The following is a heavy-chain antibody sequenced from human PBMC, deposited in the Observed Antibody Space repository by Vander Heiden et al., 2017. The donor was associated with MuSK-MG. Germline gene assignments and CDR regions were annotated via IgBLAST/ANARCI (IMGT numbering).Heavy chain of an antibody. J-gene: IGHJ4*02. CDR3: AKEVGWLHPGYLDY. D-gene: IGHD5-12*01. Sequence: EVQLLESVGGLVRPGGSLSLSCAASGFPFRSYAMSWVRQAPGKGLEWVSAISGSGGSPYDADSVKGRFTISRDNSKNTLYLQMNSLRAEDTAVDYCAKEVGWLHPGYLDYWGQGTRGNV. CDR1: GFPFRSYA. V-gene: IGHV3-23*01. CDR2: ISGSGGSP.